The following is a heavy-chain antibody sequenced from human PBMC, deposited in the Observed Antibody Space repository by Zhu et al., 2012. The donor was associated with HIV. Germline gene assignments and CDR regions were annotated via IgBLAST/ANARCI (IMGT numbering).Heavy chain of an antibody. D-gene: IGHD3-10*01. J-gene: IGHJ5*02. CDR3: ARGNRWPPSGSWFDP. Sequence: QVQLQESGPGLVKPSETLSLACTVSGGSISSHYWSWIRQPPGKGLEWIGYIYYSGSTNYNPSLKSRVTISVDTSKNQFSLKLSSVTAADTAVYYCARGNRWPPSGSWFDPWGQGTLVTVSS. V-gene: IGHV4-59*11. CDR2: IYYSGST. CDR1: GGSISSHY.